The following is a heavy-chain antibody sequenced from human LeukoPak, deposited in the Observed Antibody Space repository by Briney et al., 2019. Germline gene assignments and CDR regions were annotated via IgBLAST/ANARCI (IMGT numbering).Heavy chain of an antibody. J-gene: IGHJ1*01. CDR3: ASTNGYYYDSSGYYPEYFQH. CDR2: IYYSGST. V-gene: IGHV4-31*03. CDR1: GGSISSGGYY. Sequence: KPSEILSLTCTVSGGSISSGGYYWSWIRQHPGKGLEWIGYIYYSGSTYYNPSLKSRVTISVDTSKNQFSLKLSSVTAADTAVYYCASTNGYYYDSSGYYPEYFQHWGQGTLVTVSS. D-gene: IGHD3-22*01.